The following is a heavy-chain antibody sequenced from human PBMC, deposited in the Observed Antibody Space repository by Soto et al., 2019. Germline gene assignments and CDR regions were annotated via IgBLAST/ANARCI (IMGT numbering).Heavy chain of an antibody. CDR2: IVPFVGIT. CDR3: AREMGATNDY. Sequence: QVQLVQSGAEVKKPGSSVKVSCKASGCSFSNYALNWVRQAPGQGLEWMGRIVPFVGITKYAQKFQGRVTITADNSTSTAYMELSSLRSEDTAVYYCAREMGATNDYWGQGTLVTVSS. V-gene: IGHV1-69*04. CDR1: GCSFSNYA. J-gene: IGHJ4*02. D-gene: IGHD1-26*01.